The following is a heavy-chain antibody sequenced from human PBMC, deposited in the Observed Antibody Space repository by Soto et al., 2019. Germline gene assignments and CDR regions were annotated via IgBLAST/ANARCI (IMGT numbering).Heavy chain of an antibody. CDR3: ANSMRSSGWYKY. Sequence: EVQLVESGGGLVQPGGSLRLSCAASGFTFSSYSMNWVRQAPGKGLEWFSYISGSSRTIYYAGSMNGRFSISRENAKSSLYLHMNSLRGKDTAVYYCANSMRSSGWYKYWGQGTLVAVSS. D-gene: IGHD6-19*01. V-gene: IGHV3-48*01. CDR2: ISGSSRTI. J-gene: IGHJ4*02. CDR1: GFTFSSYS.